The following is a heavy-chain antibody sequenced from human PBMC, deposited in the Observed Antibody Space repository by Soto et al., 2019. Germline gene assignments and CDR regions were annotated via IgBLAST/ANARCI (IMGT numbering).Heavy chain of an antibody. CDR3: ARDPPPYYYDSSGSFVSGAFDI. D-gene: IGHD3-22*01. V-gene: IGHV1-46*01. CDR1: GYTFTSYC. J-gene: IGHJ3*02. CDR2: INPSGGST. Sequence: ASVKVSCKASGYTFTSYCMHWVRQAPGQGLEWMGIINPSGGSTSYAQKFQGRVTMTRDTSTSTVYMELSSLRSEDTAVYYCARDPPPYYYDSSGSFVSGAFDIWGQGTMVTVSS.